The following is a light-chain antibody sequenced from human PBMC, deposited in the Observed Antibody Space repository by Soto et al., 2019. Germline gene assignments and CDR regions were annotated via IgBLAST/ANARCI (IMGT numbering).Light chain of an antibody. V-gene: IGKV1-5*01. CDR2: NAS. Sequence: IQMTQSPSAVAASVGDSDTITCRASHGISNYLAWYQKKPGKAPKVLLWNASSLQRGVPSRFSGSGSGTEFTLTISSLLPDDFATSYCQQYHRFSTWTFGQGTKV. J-gene: IGKJ1*01. CDR3: QQYHRFSTWT. CDR1: HGISNY.